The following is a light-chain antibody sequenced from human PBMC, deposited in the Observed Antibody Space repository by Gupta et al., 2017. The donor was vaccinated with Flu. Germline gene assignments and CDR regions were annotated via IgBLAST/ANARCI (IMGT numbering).Light chain of an antibody. V-gene: IGKV3-15*01. CDR1: QSVSSN. CDR3: QQYNNWWWT. J-gene: IGKJ1*01. CDR2: GAS. Sequence: EIVMTQSPATLSVSPGERATLSCRASQSVSSNLAWYQQKPGQAPRLLIYGASTRATGNPARFSGSGSGTEFTLTISSLQSEDFAVYYCQQYNNWWWTFGQGTKVEIK.